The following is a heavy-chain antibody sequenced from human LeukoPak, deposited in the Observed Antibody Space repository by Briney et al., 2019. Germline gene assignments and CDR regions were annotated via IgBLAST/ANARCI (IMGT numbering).Heavy chain of an antibody. J-gene: IGHJ3*02. CDR3: ARGVIVAGLGFDI. CDR2: IGIAGDT. D-gene: IGHD3-22*01. V-gene: IGHV3-13*04. CDR1: GFTFSSYD. Sequence: GGSLRLSCAASGFTFSSYDMHWVRQATGKGLEWVSAIGIAGDTYYPGSVKGRFTISRENAKNSLYLQMNSLRAGDTAVYYCARGVIVAGLGFDIWGQGTMVTVSS.